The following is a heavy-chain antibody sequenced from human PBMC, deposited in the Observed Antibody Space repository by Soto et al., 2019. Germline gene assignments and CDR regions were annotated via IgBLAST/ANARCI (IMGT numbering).Heavy chain of an antibody. J-gene: IGHJ6*02. V-gene: IGHV3-33*01. CDR2: IWYDGSNK. CDR1: GFTFSSYG. Sequence: GGSLRLSCAASGFTFSSYGMHWVRQAPGKGLEWVAVIWYDGSNKYYADSVKGRLTISRDNSKNTLYLQMNSLRAEDTAVYYCARDFGYDFWSGYPYYYYGMDVWGQGTTVTVSS. CDR3: ARDFGYDFWSGYPYYYYGMDV. D-gene: IGHD3-3*01.